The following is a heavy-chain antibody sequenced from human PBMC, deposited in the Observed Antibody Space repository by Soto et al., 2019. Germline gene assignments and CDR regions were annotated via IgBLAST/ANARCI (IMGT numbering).Heavy chain of an antibody. D-gene: IGHD3-22*01. J-gene: IGHJ4*02. CDR3: ARQRDYYDTSGDSYFDY. Sequence: SETLSLTCTVSGGSISSSSYFWGWIRQPPGKGLEWIGSIHYSGSTYYNPSLKSRVTISVDTSKNQFSLKLTSVTAADTAVFYCARQRDYYDTSGDSYFDYWGQGTLVTVSS. CDR1: GGSISSSSYF. V-gene: IGHV4-39*01. CDR2: IHYSGST.